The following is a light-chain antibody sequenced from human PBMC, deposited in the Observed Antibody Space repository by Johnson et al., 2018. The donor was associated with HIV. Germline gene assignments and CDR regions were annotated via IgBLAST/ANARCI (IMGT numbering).Light chain of an antibody. CDR3: GTWDSNLSAGF. CDR2: DND. CDR1: GSNIGNNY. Sequence: QSVLTQPPSVSAAPGQKVTISCSGSGSNIGNNYVSWYQQLPGTAPKLVIYDNDKRPSGIPDRFSGSKSGTSATLGITGLQTGDAADYYCGTWDSNLSAGFFATGTQATVL. J-gene: IGLJ1*01. V-gene: IGLV1-51*01.